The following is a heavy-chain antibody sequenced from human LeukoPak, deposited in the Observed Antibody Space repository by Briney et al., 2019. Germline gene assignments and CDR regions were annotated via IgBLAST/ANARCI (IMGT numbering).Heavy chain of an antibody. CDR2: ISSSSSYI. CDR1: GFTFSSYA. Sequence: GGSLRLSCAASGFTFSSYAMSWVRQAPGKGLEWVSSISSSSSYIYYADSVKGRFTISRDNAMNSLYLQMNSLRAEDTAVYYCARGGSGSYLYYFDYWGQGTLVTVSS. V-gene: IGHV3-21*01. D-gene: IGHD1-26*01. CDR3: ARGGSGSYLYYFDY. J-gene: IGHJ4*02.